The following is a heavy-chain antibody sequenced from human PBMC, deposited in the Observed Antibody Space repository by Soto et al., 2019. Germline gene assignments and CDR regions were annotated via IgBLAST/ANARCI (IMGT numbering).Heavy chain of an antibody. J-gene: IGHJ4*02. CDR3: ARASLHGLWFGELLSEYYFDY. V-gene: IGHV4-38-2*01. Sequence: SETLSLTCAVSGYSISSGYYWGWIRQPPGKGLEWIGSIYHSGSTYYNPSLKSRVTISVDTSKNQFSLKLSSVTAADTAVYYCARASLHGLWFGELLSEYYFDYWGQGTLVTSPQ. CDR2: IYHSGST. D-gene: IGHD3-10*01. CDR1: GYSISSGYY.